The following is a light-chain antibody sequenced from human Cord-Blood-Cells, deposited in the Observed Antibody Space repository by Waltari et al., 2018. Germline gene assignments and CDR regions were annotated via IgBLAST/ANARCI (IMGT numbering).Light chain of an antibody. Sequence: IVLPQSPGTLPLSPRERANLSFRASQSVSSSYFAWYQQKPGQSPRLLIYGASSSVTGIPDRVSSSGCGTNFTLTISRLEPEDVAVYYCQQYGSSPLTFGGGTKVEIK. CDR2: GAS. J-gene: IGKJ4*01. CDR1: QSVSSSY. V-gene: IGKV3-20*01. CDR3: QQYGSSPLT.